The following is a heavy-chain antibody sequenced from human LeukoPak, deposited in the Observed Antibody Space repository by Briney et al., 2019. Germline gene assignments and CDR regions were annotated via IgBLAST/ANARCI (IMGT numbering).Heavy chain of an antibody. J-gene: IGHJ6*02. CDR1: GFTFSSYW. Sequence: GGSLRLSCTASGFTFSSYWMSWVRQAPGKGLEWVANIKQDGSEKNYVDSVKGRLTISRDNTKNSLYLQMNSLRAEDTAVYYCARDYDFWSGYYLQYYYYGMDVWGQGTTVTVSS. V-gene: IGHV3-7*01. CDR3: ARDYDFWSGYYLQYYYYGMDV. D-gene: IGHD3-3*01. CDR2: IKQDGSEK.